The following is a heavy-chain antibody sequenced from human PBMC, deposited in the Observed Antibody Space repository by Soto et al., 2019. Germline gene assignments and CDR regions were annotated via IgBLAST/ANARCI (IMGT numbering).Heavy chain of an antibody. CDR1: GFSLSTSGVG. J-gene: IGHJ4*02. D-gene: IGHD2-15*01. Sequence: QITLKESGPTLVKPTQTLTLTCTFSGFSLSTSGVGVGWIRQPPGKALEWLTFIYWDDDKRNSPFLKSRLTITKDTSKNQVVPTMTNMDPVDTATYYCAHLVVAGITYYFGSWGQGTLVTVSS. CDR2: IYWDDDK. V-gene: IGHV2-5*02. CDR3: AHLVVAGITYYFGS.